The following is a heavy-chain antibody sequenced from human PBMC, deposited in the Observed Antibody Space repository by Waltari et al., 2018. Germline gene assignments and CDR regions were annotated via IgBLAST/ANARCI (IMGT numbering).Heavy chain of an antibody. CDR3: ARTAHYYYGMDV. D-gene: IGHD5-18*01. V-gene: IGHV3-21*01. J-gene: IGHJ6*02. CDR1: GLTFSGHS. CDR2: ISSSSSYI. Sequence: EVQVVESGGGLVKPGGSLRLACAASGLTFSGHSMKWVRQAPGKGLGWVSSISSSSSYIYYADSVKGRFTISRDNAKNSLYLQMNSLRVEDTAIYYCARTAHYYYGMDVWGQGTTVTVSS.